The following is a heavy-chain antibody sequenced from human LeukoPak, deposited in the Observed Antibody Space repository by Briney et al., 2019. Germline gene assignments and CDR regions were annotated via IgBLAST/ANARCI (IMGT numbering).Heavy chain of an antibody. CDR2: IYYSGST. CDR3: ARDAAAGSSPHFDY. J-gene: IGHJ4*02. Sequence: SETLSLTCTVSGGSISSSSYYWGWIRQPPGKGLEWIGSIYYSGSTYYNPSLKSRVTISVDTSKNQFSLKLSSVTAADTAVYYCARDAAAGSSPHFDYWGQGTLVTVSS. V-gene: IGHV4-39*07. CDR1: GGSISSSSYY. D-gene: IGHD6-13*01.